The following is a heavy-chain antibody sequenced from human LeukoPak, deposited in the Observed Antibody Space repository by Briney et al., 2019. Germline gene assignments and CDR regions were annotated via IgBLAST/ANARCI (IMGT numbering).Heavy chain of an antibody. CDR1: GFTFSTYA. Sequence: GGSLRLSCAASGFTFSTYAMSWVRQAPGKGLEWVSDISGTGGRTYYADSVKGRFTISRDNSKNTVDLLMNSLRAEDTAIYYCARDVPYYYDSSGYYSPFDCWGQGTLVTVSS. CDR2: ISGTGGRT. V-gene: IGHV3-23*01. J-gene: IGHJ4*02. CDR3: ARDVPYYYDSSGYYSPFDC. D-gene: IGHD3-22*01.